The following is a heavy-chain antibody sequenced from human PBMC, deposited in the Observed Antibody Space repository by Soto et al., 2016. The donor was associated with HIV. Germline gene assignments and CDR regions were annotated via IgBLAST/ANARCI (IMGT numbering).Heavy chain of an antibody. CDR2: IYSGGST. J-gene: IGHJ4*02. CDR3: ARGGGPYYYDSSGFFDY. D-gene: IGHD3-22*01. Sequence: EVQLVETGGGLIQPGGSLRLSCAASGFTVSSNYMSWVRQAPGKGLEWVSVIYSGGSTYYADSVKGRFTISRDNSKNTLYLQMNSLRAEDTAVYYCARGGGPYYYDSSGFFDYWGQGTLVTVSS. CDR1: GFTVSSNY. V-gene: IGHV3-53*02.